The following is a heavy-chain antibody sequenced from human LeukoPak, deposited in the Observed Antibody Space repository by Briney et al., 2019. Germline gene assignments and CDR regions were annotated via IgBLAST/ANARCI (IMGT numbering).Heavy chain of an antibody. Sequence: GASVKVSCKASGYTFTSYDINWVRQATGQGLEWMGWISAYNGNTNYAQKLQGRVTMTTDTSTSTAYMELRSLRSDDTAVYYCAREPLLRFLEWLPQGYFDYWGQGTLVTVSS. CDR2: ISAYNGNT. CDR3: AREPLLRFLEWLPQGYFDY. CDR1: GYTFTSYD. D-gene: IGHD3-3*01. V-gene: IGHV1-18*01. J-gene: IGHJ4*02.